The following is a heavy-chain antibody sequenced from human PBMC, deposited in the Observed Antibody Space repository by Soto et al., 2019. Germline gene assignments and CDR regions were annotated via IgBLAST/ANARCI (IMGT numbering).Heavy chain of an antibody. V-gene: IGHV4-31*03. D-gene: IGHD3-10*01. J-gene: IGHJ6*02. CDR1: GGSVSSGSYY. CDR2: IYYSGST. Sequence: SETLSLTCTVSGGSVSSGSYYWSWIRQHPGKGLEWIGYIYYSGSTYYNPSLKSRVTISVDTSKNQFSLKLSSVTAADTAVYYCARVFGFGGMDVWGQGTTVTVS. CDR3: ARVFGFGGMDV.